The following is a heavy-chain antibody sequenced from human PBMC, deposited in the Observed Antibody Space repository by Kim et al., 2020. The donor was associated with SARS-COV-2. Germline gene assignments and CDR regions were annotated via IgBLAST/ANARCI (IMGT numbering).Heavy chain of an antibody. CDR3: ARRPSGPNWFDP. J-gene: IGHJ5*02. D-gene: IGHD6-25*01. Sequence: GESLKISCKGSGYSFTNFWISWVRQMPGKGLEWMGTIDPSDSYIKYSPSFQGHVTISTHKSISTAYLQWSSLRASDTAMYFCARRPSGPNWFDPWGQGTL. CDR1: GYSFTNFW. CDR2: IDPSDSYI. V-gene: IGHV5-10-1*01.